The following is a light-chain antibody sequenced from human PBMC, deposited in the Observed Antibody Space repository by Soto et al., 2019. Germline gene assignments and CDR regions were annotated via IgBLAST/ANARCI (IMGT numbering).Light chain of an antibody. CDR1: QSVSSSY. CDR2: GAS. V-gene: IGKV3-20*01. J-gene: IGKJ1*01. Sequence: EIVLTQSPGTLSLSPGERATLSCRPSQSVSSSYLAWYQQKPCQAPRLLIYGASSRATGIPARFSGSGSGKDFTLTISRLEPEDFAVYYCQQYGSSPPWTFGQGTKVEIK. CDR3: QQYGSSPPWT.